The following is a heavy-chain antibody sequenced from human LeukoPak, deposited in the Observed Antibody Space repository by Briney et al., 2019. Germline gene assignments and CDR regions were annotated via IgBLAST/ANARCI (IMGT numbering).Heavy chain of an antibody. CDR2: INPSGGST. D-gene: IGHD1-26*01. V-gene: IGHV1-46*01. Sequence: GASVKVSCKASGYTFTSYYMHWVRQAPGQGLEWMGIINPSGGSTSYAQKFQGRVTMTRDTSTSTVYMELSSLRSEDTAVYYCAMWRELPDESYAFDIWGQGTMVTVSS. J-gene: IGHJ3*02. CDR1: GYTFTSYY. CDR3: AMWRELPDESYAFDI.